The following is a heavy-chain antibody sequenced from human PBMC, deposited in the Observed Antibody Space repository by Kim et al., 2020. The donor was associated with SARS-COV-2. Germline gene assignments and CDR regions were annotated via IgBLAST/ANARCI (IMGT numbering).Heavy chain of an antibody. CDR3: ASAQFPSPGIPFEY. J-gene: IGHJ4*02. CDR2: IYSGGSNT. V-gene: IGHV3-23*03. Sequence: GGSLRLSCSASGFTFSSYAMTWVRQAPGKGLEWVAIIYSGGSNTYYADSAKGRFSISRDNSRYTLYLRMNSLRPEDTAAYFCASAQFPSPGIPFEYACQG. D-gene: IGHD2-2*01. CDR1: GFTFSSYA.